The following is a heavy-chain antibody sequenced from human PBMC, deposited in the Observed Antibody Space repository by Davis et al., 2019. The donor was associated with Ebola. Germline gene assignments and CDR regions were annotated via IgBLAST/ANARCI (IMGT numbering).Heavy chain of an antibody. V-gene: IGHV3-73*01. CDR3: TSTAGLHDY. CDR2: IRSKANSYAT. J-gene: IGHJ4*02. Sequence: GESLKISCAASGFTFSGSAMHWVRQASGKGLEWVGRIRSKANSYATAYAASVKGRFTISRDDSKNTAYLQMNSLKTEDTAVYYCTSTAGLHDYWGQGTLVTVSS. CDR1: GFTFSGSA. D-gene: IGHD4-11*01.